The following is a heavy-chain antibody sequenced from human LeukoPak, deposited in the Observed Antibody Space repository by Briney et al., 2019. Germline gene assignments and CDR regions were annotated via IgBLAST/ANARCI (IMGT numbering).Heavy chain of an antibody. CDR1: GGTFSSYA. CDR2: IIPIFGTA. CDR3: ARDNTVDFWSGYYPFDP. D-gene: IGHD3-3*01. V-gene: IGHV1-69*13. Sequence: GASVKVSCKASGGTFSSYAISWVRQAPGQGPEWMGGIIPIFGTANYAQKFQGRVTITADESTSTAYMELSSLRSEDTAVYYCARDNTVDFWSGYYPFDPWGQGTLVTVSS. J-gene: IGHJ5*02.